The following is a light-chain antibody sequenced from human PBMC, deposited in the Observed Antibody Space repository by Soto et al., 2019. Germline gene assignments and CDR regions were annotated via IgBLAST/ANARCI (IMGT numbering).Light chain of an antibody. Sequence: DVVMTQSPLSLPVTPGEPASISCRSSQSLRHSNGYNYLDWYLQKPGQPPQLLIYLGSHRASGVPDRFSGSESGTDFTLKISRVDAEDVGVSYCMQSLHTRTFGQGTRVEI. CDR2: LGS. V-gene: IGKV2-28*01. J-gene: IGKJ1*01. CDR1: QSLRHSNGYNY. CDR3: MQSLHTRT.